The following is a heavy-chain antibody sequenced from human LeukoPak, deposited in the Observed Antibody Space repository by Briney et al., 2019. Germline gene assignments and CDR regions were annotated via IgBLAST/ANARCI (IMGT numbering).Heavy chain of an antibody. V-gene: IGHV3-23*01. Sequence: GGSLRLSCAASGFTFSTYGMHWVRQAPGKGLEWVSAISGSGGSTYYADSVKGRFTISRDNSKNTLYLQMNSLRAEDTAVYYCAPLRLDFDYWGQGTLVTVSS. CDR3: APLRLDFDY. CDR1: GFTFSTYG. CDR2: ISGSGGST. J-gene: IGHJ4*02.